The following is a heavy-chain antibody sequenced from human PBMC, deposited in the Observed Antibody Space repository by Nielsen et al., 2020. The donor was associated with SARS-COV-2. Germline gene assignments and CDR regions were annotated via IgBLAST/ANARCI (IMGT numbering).Heavy chain of an antibody. D-gene: IGHD1-26*01. V-gene: IGHV3-49*04. CDR3: TRGPRRVVGATIDY. Sequence: GGSLRLSCAASGFTFTSYAMAWVRQAPGKGLEWVGFIRSRRYGGTTEYAASVKGRFTISRDDSKSIAYLQMNSLKTEDTAVYYCTRGPRRVVGATIDYWGQGTLVTVSS. CDR2: IRSRRYGGTT. CDR1: GFTFTSYA. J-gene: IGHJ4*02.